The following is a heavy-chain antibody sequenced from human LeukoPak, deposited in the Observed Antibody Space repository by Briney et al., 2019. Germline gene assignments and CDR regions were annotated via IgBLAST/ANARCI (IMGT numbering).Heavy chain of an antibody. CDR3: ATEGGSDSSSSSYWFDP. J-gene: IGHJ5*02. V-gene: IGHV3-7*05. D-gene: IGHD6-6*01. CDR2: IKQDGSEK. CDR1: GFSFSTYW. Sequence: GGSLRLSCAASGFSFSTYWMSWVSQAPGKGLEWVANIKQDGSEKYYVDSVKGRFTISRDNAKNSLYLQMNNLRAEDTAVYYCATEGGSDSSSSSYWFDPWGQGTLVTVSS.